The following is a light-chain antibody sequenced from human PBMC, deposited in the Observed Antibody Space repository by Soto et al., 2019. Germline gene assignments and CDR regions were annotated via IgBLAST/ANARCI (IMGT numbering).Light chain of an antibody. CDR2: DVT. J-gene: IGLJ2*01. CDR3: ISYSSSPTHVV. Sequence: QSALTQPASVSGSPGRSVTISCTGSSSDVGDFNYVSWYQHLPGRAPKLIIYDVTNRPSGISYRFSASKSGRTASLTISGLQSEDEAYYYCISYSSSPTHVVFGGGTKLTVL. CDR1: SSDVGDFNY. V-gene: IGLV2-14*03.